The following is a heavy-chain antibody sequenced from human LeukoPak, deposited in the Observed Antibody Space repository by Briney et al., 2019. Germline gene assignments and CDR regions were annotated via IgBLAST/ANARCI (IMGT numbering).Heavy chain of an antibody. CDR3: ASPYSSSRFYYYYGMDV. J-gene: IGHJ6*02. Sequence: GGSRRLSCAASGFTFSSYSMHWVRQAPGKGLEWVSSISASSSSIYYADSVKGRFTISRDNAKNSLYLQMNSLRADDTAVYYCASPYSSSRFYYYYGMDVWGQGTTVTVSS. V-gene: IGHV3-21*01. CDR2: ISASSSSI. D-gene: IGHD6-13*01. CDR1: GFTFSSYS.